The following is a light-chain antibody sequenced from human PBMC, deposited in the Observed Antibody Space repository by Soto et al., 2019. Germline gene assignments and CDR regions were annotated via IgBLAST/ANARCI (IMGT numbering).Light chain of an antibody. CDR1: QDVGDS. CDR2: GAF. CDR3: QQDNSCPIT. J-gene: IGKJ5*01. V-gene: IGKV1-12*01. Sequence: SQLTQSPPSLSASVGDRVTITCPANQDVGDSLDWYQQKPGKAPTLLIHGAFSLESGVPSRYSGSGYGTDFTLTISSLQPEDFATYYCQQDNSCPITFGRGTRLEIK.